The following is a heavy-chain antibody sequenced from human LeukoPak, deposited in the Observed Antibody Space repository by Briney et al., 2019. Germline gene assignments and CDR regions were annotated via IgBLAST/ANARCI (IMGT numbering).Heavy chain of an antibody. CDR2: ISSSGSTI. Sequence: GGSLRLSCTVSGFTFSGYEMNWVRQAPGKGLEWVSYISSSGSTIYYADSVKGRFTISRDNAKNSLSLQMNSLRDEDTAVYYCARQAGSGYYFDYWGQGTLVTVSS. V-gene: IGHV3-48*03. D-gene: IGHD3-10*01. CDR1: GFTFSGYE. CDR3: ARQAGSGYYFDY. J-gene: IGHJ4*02.